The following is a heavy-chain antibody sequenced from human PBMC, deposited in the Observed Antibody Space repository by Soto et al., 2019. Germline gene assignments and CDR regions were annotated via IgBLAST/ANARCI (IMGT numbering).Heavy chain of an antibody. Sequence: EVQLLESGGGFVQPGGSLRLSCAGSGFTLKDYAMSWVRQAPGKGLEWVSGISGSGGSTYYTDSVKGRFTMSRDNSKNTLYLQMNSLRAEDTAVYYCAKWYCSGGSCYPTFDSWGQGTLVTVSS. CDR3: AKWYCSGGSCYPTFDS. CDR2: ISGSGGST. CDR1: GFTLKDYA. J-gene: IGHJ4*02. D-gene: IGHD2-15*01. V-gene: IGHV3-23*01.